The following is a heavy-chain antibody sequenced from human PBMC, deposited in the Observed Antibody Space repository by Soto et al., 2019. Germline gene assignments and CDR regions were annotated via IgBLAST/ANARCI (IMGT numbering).Heavy chain of an antibody. V-gene: IGHV4-31*03. J-gene: IGHJ6*03. D-gene: IGHD3-3*01. CDR1: GGSISSGGYY. CDR2: IYYSGST. CDR3: ARDRFYDFWSGYKHYYYYYMDV. Sequence: SETLSLTCTVSGGSISSGGYYWSWIRQHPGKGLEWIGYIYYSGSTYYNPSLKSRVTISVDTSKNQFSLKLSSVTAADTAVYYCARDRFYDFWSGYKHYYYYYMDVWGKGTTVTVSS.